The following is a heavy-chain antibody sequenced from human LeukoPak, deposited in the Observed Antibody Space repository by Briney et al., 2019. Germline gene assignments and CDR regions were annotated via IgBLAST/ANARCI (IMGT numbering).Heavy chain of an antibody. D-gene: IGHD2-2*01. V-gene: IGHV4-34*01. Sequence: PSETLSLTCAVYGGSFSGYYWSWIRQPPGKGLEWIGEINHSGSTNYNPSLKSRVTISVDTSKNQFSLKLSSVTAADTAVYYCARGFVVVPAASCAAIWFDPSRQGTLVTVSS. J-gene: IGHJ5*02. CDR1: GGSFSGYY. CDR3: ARGFVVVPAASCAAIWFDP. CDR2: INHSGST.